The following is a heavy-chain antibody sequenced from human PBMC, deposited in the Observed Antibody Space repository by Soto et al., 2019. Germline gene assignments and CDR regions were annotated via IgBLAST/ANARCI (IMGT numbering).Heavy chain of an antibody. V-gene: IGHV3-7*01. CDR1: GFSLSNYW. J-gene: IGHJ5*02. Sequence: EVQLGESGGGLVQRGGSLRLSCVASGFSLSNYWMSWVRQAPGKGLEWVANINQDGSERYYVDSVKGRFTISRDNAKNSLYLQMNSLRAAVTAEYYCARPRIFPEFNWFAPWGQGTLVTISS. CDR2: INQDGSER. D-gene: IGHD2-15*01. CDR3: ARPRIFPEFNWFAP.